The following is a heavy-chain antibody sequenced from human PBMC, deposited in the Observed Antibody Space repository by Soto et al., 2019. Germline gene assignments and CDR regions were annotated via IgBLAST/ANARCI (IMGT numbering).Heavy chain of an antibody. CDR1: GGSISSSSYY. Sequence: SETLSLTCTVSGGSISSSSYYWGWIRQPPGKGLEWIGSIYYSGSTYYNPSLKSRVTISVDTSKNQFSLKLSSVTAADTAVYYCASFLYRTRIVFDYWGQGTLVTVSS. D-gene: IGHD3-22*01. J-gene: IGHJ4*02. V-gene: IGHV4-39*07. CDR2: IYYSGST. CDR3: ASFLYRTRIVFDY.